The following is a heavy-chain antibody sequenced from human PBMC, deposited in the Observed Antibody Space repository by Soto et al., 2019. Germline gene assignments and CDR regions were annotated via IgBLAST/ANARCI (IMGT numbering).Heavy chain of an antibody. CDR1: GYTFTNYY. CDR3: AREDTADYSGMDV. J-gene: IGHJ6*02. V-gene: IGHV1-46*01. CDR2: INPSGGST. D-gene: IGHD5-18*01. Sequence: GASVKVSCKASGYTFTNYYVHWVRQAPGQGPEWMGVINPSGGSTRDAQKFQGRVTMTRDTSTSTVHMELSSLRSEDTAVYYCAREDTADYSGMDVWGQGTTVTVS.